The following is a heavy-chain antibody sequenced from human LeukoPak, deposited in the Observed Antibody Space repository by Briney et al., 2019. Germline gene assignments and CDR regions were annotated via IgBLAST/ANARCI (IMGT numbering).Heavy chain of an antibody. J-gene: IGHJ4*02. CDR2: ISSSGSTI. Sequence: GGSLRLSCAASGFTFSSYEMNWVRQAPGKGLEWGSYISSSGSTIYYADSVEGRFTISRDNAKNSMYLQMNSLRAEDTAVYYCARDKGTSYLSSFDYWGKGTMVTVSS. CDR3: ARDKGTSYLSSFDY. D-gene: IGHD6-6*01. V-gene: IGHV3-48*03. CDR1: GFTFSSYE.